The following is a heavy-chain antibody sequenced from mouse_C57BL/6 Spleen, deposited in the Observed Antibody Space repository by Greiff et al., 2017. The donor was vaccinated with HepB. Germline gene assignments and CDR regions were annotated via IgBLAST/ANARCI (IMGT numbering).Heavy chain of an antibody. D-gene: IGHD1-1*01. V-gene: IGHV1-59*01. CDR2: IDPSDSYT. CDR3: ARDYGSSPMDY. Sequence: QVQLQQPGAELVRPGTSVKLSCKASGYTFTSYWMHWVKQRPGQGLEWIGVIDPSDSYTNYNQKFKGKATLTVDTSSSTAYMQLSILTSEDSAVYYCARDYGSSPMDYWGQGTSVTVSS. CDR1: GYTFTSYW. J-gene: IGHJ4*01.